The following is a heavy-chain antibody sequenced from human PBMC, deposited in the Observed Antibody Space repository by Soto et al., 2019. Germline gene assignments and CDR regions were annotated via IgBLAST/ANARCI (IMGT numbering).Heavy chain of an antibody. CDR1: GYTFTSYD. J-gene: IGHJ6*03. CDR3: ARAAFLEWLLPPQYYYYMDV. D-gene: IGHD3-3*02. V-gene: IGHV1-8*01. Sequence: GASVKVSCKASGYTFTSYDINWVRQATGQGLEWMGWMNPNSGNTGYAQKFQGRVTMTRNTSISTAYMELSSLRSEDTAVYYCARAAFLEWLLPPQYYYYMDVWGKGTTVTVSS. CDR2: MNPNSGNT.